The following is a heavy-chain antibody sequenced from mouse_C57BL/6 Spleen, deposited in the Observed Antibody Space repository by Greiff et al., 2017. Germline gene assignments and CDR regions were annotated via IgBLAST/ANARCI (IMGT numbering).Heavy chain of an antibody. Sequence: QVQLKQSGPELVKPGASVKLSCKASGYTFTSYDINWVKQRPGQGLEWIGWIYPRDGSTKYNEKFKGKATLTVDTSSSTAYMELHSLTSEDSAVYFCARSYYSKPYAMDYWGQGTSVTVSS. CDR2: IYPRDGST. J-gene: IGHJ4*01. CDR3: ARSYYSKPYAMDY. V-gene: IGHV1-85*01. CDR1: GYTFTSYD. D-gene: IGHD2-5*01.